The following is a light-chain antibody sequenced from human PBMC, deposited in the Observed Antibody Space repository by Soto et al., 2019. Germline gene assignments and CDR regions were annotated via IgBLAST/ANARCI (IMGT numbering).Light chain of an antibody. CDR1: SSDVGAHNY. Sequence: QSALTQPASVSGSPGQSITISCTGTSSDVGAHNYVSWYQQHPGKAPKVMIYDVTYRPSGVSNRFSGSKSGNTASLTISGRQAEDEADYYCSSYTSSSTLGVFGGGTKVTVL. CDR3: SSYTSSSTLGV. J-gene: IGLJ2*01. CDR2: DVT. V-gene: IGLV2-14*03.